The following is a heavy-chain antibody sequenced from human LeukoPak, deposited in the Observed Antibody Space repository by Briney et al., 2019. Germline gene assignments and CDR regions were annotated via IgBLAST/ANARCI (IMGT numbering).Heavy chain of an antibody. CDR1: GFTFSSYA. CDR3: AKSRGFGESANDY. D-gene: IGHD3-10*01. J-gene: IGHJ4*02. Sequence: GASPRLSCAASGFTFSSYAMSWVRQAPGKGLEWVSAISGSGGSRYYADSVKGRFTISRDNSKNTLYLQMNSLRAEDTAVYYCAKSRGFGESANDYWGQGTLVTVSS. CDR2: ISGSGGSR. V-gene: IGHV3-23*01.